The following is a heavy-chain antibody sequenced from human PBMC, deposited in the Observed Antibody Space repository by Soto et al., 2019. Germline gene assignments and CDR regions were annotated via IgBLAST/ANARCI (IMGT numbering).Heavy chain of an antibody. J-gene: IGHJ4*02. CDR3: AKGRVQNWNFDY. Sequence: EVQLLESGGGSVQPRGSLRLSCAASGFTFSSYAMHWVRRPPGKGLEWVSSNSGSGGTAYYADSVKGRFSIPRDSLVNTLYLQMNSLRAEDTAVYYCAKGRVQNWNFDYWGQGTLVTVSP. CDR2: NSGSGGTA. V-gene: IGHV3-23*01. D-gene: IGHD1-1*01. CDR1: GFTFSSYA.